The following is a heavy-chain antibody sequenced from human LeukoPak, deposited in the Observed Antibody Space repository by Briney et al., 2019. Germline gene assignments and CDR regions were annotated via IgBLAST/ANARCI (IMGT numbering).Heavy chain of an antibody. CDR2: LKEDVSAR. D-gene: IGHD3-10*01. CDR1: GFSISSHW. V-gene: IGHV3-7*01. Sequence: PGGSLRLSCVASGFSISSHWMSWVRQAPGKGLEWVASLKEDVSARNLVDSVKGRFTISTDNAKNSLYLQMNSLRVGDTAVYYCARGPTYGSRSDFLESWGLGTLVTVSS. J-gene: IGHJ4*02. CDR3: ARGPTYGSRSDFLES.